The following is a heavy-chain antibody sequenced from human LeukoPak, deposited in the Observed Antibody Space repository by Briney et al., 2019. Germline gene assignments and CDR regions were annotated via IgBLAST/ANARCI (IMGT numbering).Heavy chain of an antibody. J-gene: IGHJ3*02. CDR3: AKDRGDIVVVPAAYTPDAFDI. CDR2: ISSSSSTI. CDR1: GFTFSSYS. V-gene: IGHV3-48*01. D-gene: IGHD2-2*01. Sequence: GGSLRLSCAASGFTFSSYSMNWVRQAPGKGLEWVSYISSSSSTIYYADSVKGRFTISRDNAKNSLYLQMNSLRAEDTAVYYCAKDRGDIVVVPAAYTPDAFDIWGQGTMVTVSS.